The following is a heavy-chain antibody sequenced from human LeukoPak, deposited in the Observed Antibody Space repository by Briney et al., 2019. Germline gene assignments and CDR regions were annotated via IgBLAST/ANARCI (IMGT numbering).Heavy chain of an antibody. D-gene: IGHD3-9*01. V-gene: IGHV4-59*13. CDR2: THYSGST. CDR3: ARYDLLTGSYFEY. J-gene: IGHJ4*02. Sequence: SETLSLTCSVSGGSISSNYWSWLRQPPGKGLEWIGYTHYSGSTNYNPSLKSRVLISVDSSKNQFSLKLTSVTAADTAVYYCARYDLLTGSYFEYWGQGTLVTVSS. CDR1: GGSISSNY.